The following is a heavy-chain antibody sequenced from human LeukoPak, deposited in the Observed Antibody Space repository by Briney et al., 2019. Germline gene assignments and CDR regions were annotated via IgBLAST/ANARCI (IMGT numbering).Heavy chain of an antibody. V-gene: IGHV1-2*02. D-gene: IGHD3-10*01. CDR2: INPNSGGT. J-gene: IGHJ4*02. Sequence: ASVKVSCKASGYTFTGYYMHWVRQAPGQGLEWMGWINPNSGGTNHAQKFQGRVTMTRDASISTAYMELSRLRSDDTAVYYCARDRPLDADDYYGFYYFDYWGQGTLVTVSS. CDR1: GYTFTGYY. CDR3: ARDRPLDADDYYGFYYFDY.